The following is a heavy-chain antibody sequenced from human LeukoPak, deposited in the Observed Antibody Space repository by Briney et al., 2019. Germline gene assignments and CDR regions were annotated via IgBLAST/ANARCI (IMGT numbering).Heavy chain of an antibody. Sequence: KSSETLSLTCTVSGGSISSGSYYWSWIRQPAGKGLEWIGRIFTSGSTNYNPSLRSRVTISVDTSKNQFSLKLSSVTAADTAVYYCARADYSTDPGYYYYYYMDVWGKGTTVTVSS. J-gene: IGHJ6*03. CDR3: ARADYSTDPGYYYYYYMDV. CDR1: GGSISSGSYY. CDR2: IFTSGST. V-gene: IGHV4-61*02. D-gene: IGHD4-11*01.